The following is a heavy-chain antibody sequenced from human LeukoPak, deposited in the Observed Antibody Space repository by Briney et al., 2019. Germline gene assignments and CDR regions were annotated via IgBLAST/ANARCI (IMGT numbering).Heavy chain of an antibody. D-gene: IGHD3-9*01. CDR2: IYSGGST. CDR1: GFTFSSTY. V-gene: IGHV3-66*01. Sequence: GGSLRLSCAASGFTFSSTYMSWVRQAPGKGLEWVSVIYSGGSTFYADSVKGRFTISRDNSKNTLYLQMNSLRAEDTAVYYCARAGKLRYFDWLDAFDIWGQGTMVTVSS. CDR3: ARAGKLRYFDWLDAFDI. J-gene: IGHJ3*02.